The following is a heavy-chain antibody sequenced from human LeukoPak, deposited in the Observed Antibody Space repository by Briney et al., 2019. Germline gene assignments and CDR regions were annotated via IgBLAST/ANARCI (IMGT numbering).Heavy chain of an antibody. Sequence: GGSLRLSCAASGFTFSSYAMHWVRQAPGKGLEWVAVISYDGSNKYYADSVKGRFTISRDNAKNSLYLQMNSLRAEDTAVYYCARDRLDIVVVPAAPMVPYYYYYGMDVWGQGTTVTVSS. J-gene: IGHJ6*02. CDR3: ARDRLDIVVVPAAPMVPYYYYYGMDV. V-gene: IGHV3-30-3*01. CDR2: ISYDGSNK. CDR1: GFTFSSYA. D-gene: IGHD2-2*01.